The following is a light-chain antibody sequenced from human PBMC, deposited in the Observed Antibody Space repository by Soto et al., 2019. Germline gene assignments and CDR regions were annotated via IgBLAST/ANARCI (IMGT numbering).Light chain of an antibody. CDR3: LQDYSYPYT. CDR2: AAS. CDR1: QGIKND. J-gene: IGKJ2*01. V-gene: IGKV1-6*01. Sequence: AIQMTQSPSSLSASVGDRVTIACRASQGIKNDLAWYQQKPGRAPKLLIYAASSFHSGVPSRFSGSGSGTDFTLTISSLQPEDFATYYCLQDYSYPYTFGQGNKLEIK.